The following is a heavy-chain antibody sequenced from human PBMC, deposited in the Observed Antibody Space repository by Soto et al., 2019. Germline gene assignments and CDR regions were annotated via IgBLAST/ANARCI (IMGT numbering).Heavy chain of an antibody. CDR3: ARDTREITRVRGVIPYYIYHMDV. D-gene: IGHD3-10*01. CDR1: GGTFYNYA. CDR2: IIPAFGTP. V-gene: IGHV1-69*01. Sequence: QVQLAQSGAEVKKRGSSVKVSCRVSGGTFYNYAISWVRQAPGEGLEWMGGIIPAFGTPKYAQRFQDRVTISADVYAATAYMELTSLRSDDTAVYYCARDTREITRVRGVIPYYIYHMDVWGPGTTVAVSS. J-gene: IGHJ6*02.